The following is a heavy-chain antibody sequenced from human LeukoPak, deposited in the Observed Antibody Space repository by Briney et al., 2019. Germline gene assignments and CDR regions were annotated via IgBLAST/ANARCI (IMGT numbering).Heavy chain of an antibody. V-gene: IGHV4-59*12. CDR3: ARAVGASYFDY. Sequence: PSETLSLTCTVSGGSISSYYWSWIRQPPGKGLEWIGYIYHSGSTYYNPSLKSRVTISVDRSKNQFSLKLSSVTAADTAVYYCARAVGASYFDYWGQGTLVTVSS. J-gene: IGHJ4*02. D-gene: IGHD1-26*01. CDR2: IYHSGST. CDR1: GGSISSYY.